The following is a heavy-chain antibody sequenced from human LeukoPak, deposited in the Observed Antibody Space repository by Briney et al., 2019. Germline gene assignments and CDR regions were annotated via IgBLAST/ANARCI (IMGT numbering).Heavy chain of an antibody. Sequence: PGGSLRLSCAASGSRLSDYDMNWVRQAPGKGLEWVSSISTGSRYIYYAYSVKGRFTISRDDAKNSLYLQMDYLRAEDTAVYYCARADCSGSTCYLRRGWFDPWGQGTLVTVSS. CDR2: ISTGSRYI. V-gene: IGHV3-21*01. D-gene: IGHD2-2*01. CDR1: GSRLSDYD. J-gene: IGHJ5*02. CDR3: ARADCSGSTCYLRRGWFDP.